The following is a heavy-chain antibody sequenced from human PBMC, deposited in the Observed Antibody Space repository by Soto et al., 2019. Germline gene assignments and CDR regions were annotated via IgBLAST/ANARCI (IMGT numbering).Heavy chain of an antibody. CDR2: INHSGST. CDR3: ARDLRTGDRRAFDI. D-gene: IGHD7-27*01. V-gene: IGHV4-34*01. Sequence: SETLSLTCAVYGGSFSGYYWSWIRQPPGKGLEWIGEINHSGSTNYNPSLKSRVTISVDTSKNQFSRKLSSVTAADTAVYYCARDLRTGDRRAFDIWGQGTMVTVSS. CDR1: GGSFSGYY. J-gene: IGHJ3*02.